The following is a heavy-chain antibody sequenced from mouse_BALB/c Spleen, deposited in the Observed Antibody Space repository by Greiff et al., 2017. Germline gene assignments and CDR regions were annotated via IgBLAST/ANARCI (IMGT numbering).Heavy chain of an antibody. J-gene: IGHJ3*01. Sequence: QVHVKQSGPEVVRPGVSVKISCKGSGYTFTDYAMHWVKQSHAKSLEWIGVISTYNGNTNYNQKFKGKATMTVDKSSSTAYMELARLTSEDSAIYYCAREGPYRYDVPWFAYWGQGTLVTVSA. CDR3: AREGPYRYDVPWFAY. V-gene: IGHV1-67*01. D-gene: IGHD2-14*01. CDR2: ISTYNGNT. CDR1: GYTFTDYA.